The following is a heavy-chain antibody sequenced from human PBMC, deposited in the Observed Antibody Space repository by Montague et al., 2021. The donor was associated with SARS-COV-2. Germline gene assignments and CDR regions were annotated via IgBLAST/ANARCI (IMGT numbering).Heavy chain of an antibody. CDR3: ARRGTGKYEMLDY. V-gene: IGHV4-59*01. Sequence: SETLSLTCTISGGSMRRYYWTWIRQLPGKELEWIGSIYDSGGARYNPSLKSRVSISVDASKNQFSLRVTSVTAADTAVYFCARRGTGKYEMLDYWGQGILVTVSS. CDR1: GGSMRRYY. CDR2: IYDSGGA. J-gene: IGHJ4*02. D-gene: IGHD2-2*01.